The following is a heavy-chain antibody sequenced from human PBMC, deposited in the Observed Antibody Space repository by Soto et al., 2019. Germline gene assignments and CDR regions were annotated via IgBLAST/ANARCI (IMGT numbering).Heavy chain of an antibody. Sequence: SSETLSLTCAVSGGSISSYYWSWIRQPPGKGLEWIGYIYYSGSTNYNPSLKSRVTISVDTSKNQFSLKLSSVTAADTAVYYCARQGYYYYYYMDVWGKGTTVTVSS. J-gene: IGHJ6*03. CDR1: GGSISSYY. CDR2: IYYSGST. CDR3: ARQGYYYYYYMDV. V-gene: IGHV4-59*08.